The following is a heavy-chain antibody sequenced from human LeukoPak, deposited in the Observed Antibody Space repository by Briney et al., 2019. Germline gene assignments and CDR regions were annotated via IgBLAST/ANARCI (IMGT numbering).Heavy chain of an antibody. D-gene: IGHD1-14*01. CDR3: ARAGGGRVNWFDP. Sequence: PSGNLSLTCAVSGVSISSSDWWTWVRQTPGTGLEWLGEIHHSGTTNYNPSLKSRVTISVDTSKNQFSLKLSSVTAADTAVYYCARAGGGRVNWFDPWGQGTLVTVSS. V-gene: IGHV4-4*02. J-gene: IGHJ5*02. CDR1: GVSISSSDW. CDR2: IHHSGTT.